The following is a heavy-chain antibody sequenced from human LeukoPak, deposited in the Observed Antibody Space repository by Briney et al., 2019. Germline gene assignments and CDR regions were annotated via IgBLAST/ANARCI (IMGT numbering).Heavy chain of an antibody. V-gene: IGHV3-30*02. Sequence: GGSLRLSCAASGFTFSNFGMHWVRQAPGKGLEWVAFIRSDGDNKFYADSVKGRFTVSRDNSKNTLYLQMNSLTADDTAVYYCAKIKWDRRVTGFYNYGVDVWGQGTTVTVSS. D-gene: IGHD3-10*01. CDR1: GFTFSNFG. CDR3: AKIKWDRRVTGFYNYGVDV. J-gene: IGHJ6*02. CDR2: IRSDGDNK.